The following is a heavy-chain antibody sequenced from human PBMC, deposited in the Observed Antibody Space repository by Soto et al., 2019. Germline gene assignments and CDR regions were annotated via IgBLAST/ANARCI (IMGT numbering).Heavy chain of an antibody. CDR2: ITPNSGGT. Sequence: ASVNVSCKASGYTFTGYYMHWVRQAPGQGLEWMGWITPNSGGTNYAQKFQGRVTKTRDTAISTAYLELSRLRSDDTAVYYWAREEGELYYFDYWGQGTLVTVSS. J-gene: IGHJ4*02. CDR1: GYTFTGYY. D-gene: IGHD1-26*01. CDR3: AREEGELYYFDY. V-gene: IGHV1-2*02.